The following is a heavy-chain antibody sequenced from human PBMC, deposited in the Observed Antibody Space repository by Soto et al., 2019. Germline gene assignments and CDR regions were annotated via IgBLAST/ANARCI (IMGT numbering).Heavy chain of an antibody. CDR1: GGTFSSYA. CDR3: ARTGDYVTLSGSYLVDV. V-gene: IGHV1-69*12. D-gene: IGHD4-17*01. Sequence: QVQLVQSGAEVKKPGSSVKVSCKASGGTFSSYAISWVRQAPGQGLEWMGAIIPIFGTANYAQKFQGRVTITADESTSTAYMELSSLRSEDTAVYYCARTGDYVTLSGSYLVDVWGQGTTVTVSS. CDR2: IIPIFGTA. J-gene: IGHJ6*02.